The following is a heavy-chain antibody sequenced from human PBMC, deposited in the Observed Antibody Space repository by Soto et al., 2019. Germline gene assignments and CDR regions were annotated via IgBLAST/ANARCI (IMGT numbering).Heavy chain of an antibody. D-gene: IGHD6-13*01. CDR3: ARTLYTSHHLDW. J-gene: IGHJ4*02. Sequence: QVQLQQWGAGLLKPSETLSLTCAVYGGSFSGYYWSWIRQPPGKGVEWIGEINHSGRTNYNPSPKRRVTISVDTSKNQFSLKLSSVTAADRAVCYCARTLYTSHHLDWWGQGTLVTVSS. CDR2: INHSGRT. V-gene: IGHV4-34*01. CDR1: GGSFSGYY.